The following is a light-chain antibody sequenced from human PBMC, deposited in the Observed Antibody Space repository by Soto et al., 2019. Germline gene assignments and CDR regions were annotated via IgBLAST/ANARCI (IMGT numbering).Light chain of an antibody. CDR2: LGS. Sequence: DIVMTQSPLSLPVTPGEPASISCKSSQSLLHSNGRNYLDWYLQKPGQSPQLLISLGSNRASGVPDRFSGSGSGTEFTLKISRVEAEDVGVYYCMQALQTPRTFGQGTKVEIK. J-gene: IGKJ1*01. CDR3: MQALQTPRT. CDR1: QSLLHSNGRNY. V-gene: IGKV2-28*01.